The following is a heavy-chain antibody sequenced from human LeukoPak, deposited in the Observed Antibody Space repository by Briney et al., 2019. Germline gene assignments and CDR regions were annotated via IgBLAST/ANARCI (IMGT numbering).Heavy chain of an antibody. V-gene: IGHV4-38-2*02. J-gene: IGHJ5*02. CDR2: IYHSGST. CDR1: GYSISSGYY. Sequence: SETLSLTCTVSGYSISSGYYWGWIRQPPGKGLEWIGSIYHSGSTYYNPSLKSRVTISVDTSKNQFSLKLSSVTAADTAVYYCARGRGMVRGVIIDWFDPWGQGTLVTVSS. CDR3: ARGRGMVRGVIIDWFDP. D-gene: IGHD3-10*01.